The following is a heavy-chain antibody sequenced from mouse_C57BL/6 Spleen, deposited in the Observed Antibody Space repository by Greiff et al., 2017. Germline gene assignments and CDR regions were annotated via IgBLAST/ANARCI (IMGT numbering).Heavy chain of an antibody. J-gene: IGHJ3*01. Sequence: EVQRVESGPGLVKPSQSLSLTCSVTGYSITSGYYWNWIRQFPGNKLEWMGYISYDGSNNYNPSLKNRISITRDTSKNQFFLKLNSVTTEDTATYYCARGTIYYDYDDWFAYWGQGTLVTVSA. V-gene: IGHV3-6*01. CDR3: ARGTIYYDYDDWFAY. CDR2: ISYDGSN. D-gene: IGHD2-4*01. CDR1: GYSITSGYY.